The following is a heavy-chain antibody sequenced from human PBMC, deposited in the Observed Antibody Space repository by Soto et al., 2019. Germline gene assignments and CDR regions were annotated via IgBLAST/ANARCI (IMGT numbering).Heavy chain of an antibody. CDR2: ISWNSGSI. J-gene: IGHJ4*02. V-gene: IGHV3-9*01. D-gene: IGHD6-6*01. Sequence: EVQLVESGGGLVQPGRSLRLSCAASGFTFDDYAMHWVRQAPGKGLEWVSGISWNSGSIGYADSVKGRFTISRDNAKNSLYLQMNSLRAEDTALYYCANASVASQLVPDFAYWGQGTGVTVSS. CDR3: ANASVASQLVPDFAY. CDR1: GFTFDDYA.